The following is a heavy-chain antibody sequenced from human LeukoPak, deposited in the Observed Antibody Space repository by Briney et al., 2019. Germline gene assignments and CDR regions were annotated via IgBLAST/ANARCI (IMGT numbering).Heavy chain of an antibody. Sequence: SQTLSLTCAISGDSVSRGTAVWNLIRQSPSRGLEWLGRTYYRSKWNNHYAISVQSRITINPDASKNQFSLQLTSVTPEDTAVYYCARDAVGSSYFDLWGQGTLVTVSS. CDR3: ARDAVGSSYFDL. CDR2: TYYRSKWNN. D-gene: IGHD1-26*01. V-gene: IGHV6-1*01. CDR1: GDSVSRGTAV. J-gene: IGHJ4*02.